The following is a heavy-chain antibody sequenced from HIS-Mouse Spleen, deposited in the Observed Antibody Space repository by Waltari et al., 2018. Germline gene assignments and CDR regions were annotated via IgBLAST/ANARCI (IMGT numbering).Heavy chain of an antibody. CDR1: GYTFTGHY. CDR2: INPNSGGT. Sequence: QVQLVQSGAEVKKPGASVKVACKASGYTFTGHYLHWVRQAPGQGLEWKGWINPNSGGTNYAQKFQGRVTMTRDTSISTAYMELSRLRSDDTAVYYCARGIAAEDAFDIWGQGTMVTVSS. V-gene: IGHV1-2*02. D-gene: IGHD6-13*01. J-gene: IGHJ3*02. CDR3: ARGIAAEDAFDI.